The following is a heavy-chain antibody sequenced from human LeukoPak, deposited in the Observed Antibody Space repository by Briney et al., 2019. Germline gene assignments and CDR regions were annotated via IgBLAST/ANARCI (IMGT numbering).Heavy chain of an antibody. J-gene: IGHJ4*02. V-gene: IGHV3-23*01. CDR2: ISDSGGST. CDR3: RGVVIRVILVGFHKEAFYFDS. CDR1: GITLSNYG. Sequence: GGSLRPSCAVSGITLSNYGMSWVRQAPGKGLEWVAGISDSGGSTNYADSVKGRFTISRDNPKNTLYLQMNSLRAEDTAVYARRGVVIRVILVGFHKEAFYFDSWGQGALVTVSS. D-gene: IGHD3-22*01.